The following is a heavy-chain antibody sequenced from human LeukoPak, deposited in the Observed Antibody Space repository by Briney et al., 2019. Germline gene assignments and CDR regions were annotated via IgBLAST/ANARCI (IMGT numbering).Heavy chain of an antibody. CDR3: ARVHMTTVTSDDY. D-gene: IGHD4-17*01. J-gene: IGHJ4*02. CDR1: GYTFTSYD. Sequence: ASVKVSCKASGYTFTSYDINWVRQATGQGLEWMGWMNPNSGNTGYAQKFQGRVTMTRNTSISTAYMELSSLRSEDTAVYYCARVHMTTVTSDDYWGQGTLVTVSS. V-gene: IGHV1-8*01. CDR2: MNPNSGNT.